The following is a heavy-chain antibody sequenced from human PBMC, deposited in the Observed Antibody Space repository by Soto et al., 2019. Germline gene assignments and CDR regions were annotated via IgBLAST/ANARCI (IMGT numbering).Heavy chain of an antibody. D-gene: IGHD3-10*01. Sequence: GASVKVSCKASGYTFTSYAMHWVRQAPGQRLEWMGWINAGNGNTKYSQKYQGRVTITRDTSASTAYMELSSLRSEDTAVYYCARDPEGGLLWFLSWFDPWGQGTLVTVSS. CDR1: GYTFTSYA. CDR3: ARDPEGGLLWFLSWFDP. J-gene: IGHJ5*02. CDR2: INAGNGNT. V-gene: IGHV1-3*01.